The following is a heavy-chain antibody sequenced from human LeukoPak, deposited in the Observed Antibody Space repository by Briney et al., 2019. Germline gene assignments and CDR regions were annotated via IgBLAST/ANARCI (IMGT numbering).Heavy chain of an antibody. CDR3: AKVIQLWTSGFDY. V-gene: IGHV3-30*18. D-gene: IGHD5-18*01. CDR1: GFTFSSYG. CDR2: ISYDGSNK. Sequence: GRSLRLSCAASGFTFSSYGMHWVRQAPGKGLEWVAVISYDGSNKYYADSVKGRFTISRDNSKNTLYLQMNSLRAEDTAVYYCAKVIQLWTSGFDYWGQGTLVTVSS. J-gene: IGHJ4*02.